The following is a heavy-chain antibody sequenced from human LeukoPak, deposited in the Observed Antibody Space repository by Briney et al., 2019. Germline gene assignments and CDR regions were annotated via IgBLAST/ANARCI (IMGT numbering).Heavy chain of an antibody. J-gene: IGHJ4*02. CDR1: RYTISSGYY. CDR3: ARHADYYESTSYFWDY. Sequence: SETLSLTCTVSRYTISSGYYWGWIRQPPGQGLEWIGSIYRSGSTYYNSSLKSRVTISVDTSKNQFSLKLSSVTAADTAVYYCARHADYYESTSYFWDYWGQGTLVTVSS. V-gene: IGHV4-38-2*02. D-gene: IGHD3-22*01. CDR2: IYRSGST.